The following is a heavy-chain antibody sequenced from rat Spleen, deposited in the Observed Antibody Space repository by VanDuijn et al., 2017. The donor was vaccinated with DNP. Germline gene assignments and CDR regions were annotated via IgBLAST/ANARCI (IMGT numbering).Heavy chain of an antibody. D-gene: IGHD1-10*01. CDR3: ARGGNNYATWFAY. V-gene: IGHV5-7*01. CDR2: ISYDGFRT. Sequence: EVQLVESGGGLVQPGRSLKLSCAASGFTFSDYAMVWVRQAPKKGLEWVATISYDGFRTYYPDSVKGRFTISRDNAESSLYLQMNGLKSDDTATYYCARGGNNYATWFAYWGQGTLVTVSS. J-gene: IGHJ3*01. CDR1: GFTFSDYA.